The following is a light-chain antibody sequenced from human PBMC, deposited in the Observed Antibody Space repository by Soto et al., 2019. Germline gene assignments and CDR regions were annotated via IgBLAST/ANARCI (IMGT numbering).Light chain of an antibody. CDR3: QQYGSSGGIT. J-gene: IGKJ5*01. CDR2: DAS. V-gene: IGKV3-11*01. CDR1: QSVNNY. Sequence: EIVLTQSPATLSLSPGERATLSCSASQSVNNYLAWYQQRPGQAPRLLIYDASNRATGIPARFSGSGSGTDFTLTISSLEPEDSAMYYCQQYGSSGGITFGHGTRLEIK.